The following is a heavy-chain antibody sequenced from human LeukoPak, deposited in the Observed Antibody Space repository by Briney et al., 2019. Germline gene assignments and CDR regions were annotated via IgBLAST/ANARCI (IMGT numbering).Heavy chain of an antibody. J-gene: IGHJ3*02. CDR1: GGSISSYY. D-gene: IGHD5-12*01. V-gene: IGHV4-59*01. CDR2: IYYSGST. CDR3: ARAAGYDAFDI. Sequence: SETLSLTCTVSGGSISSYYWSWIRQPPGKGLEWIGYIYYSGSTNYNPSLKSRVTISVDTSKNQFSLKLSSVTAADTAVYYCARAAGYDAFDIWGQGTMVTVSS.